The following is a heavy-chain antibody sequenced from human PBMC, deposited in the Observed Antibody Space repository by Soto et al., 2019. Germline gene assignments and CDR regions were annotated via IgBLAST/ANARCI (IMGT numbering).Heavy chain of an antibody. CDR1: GFTFSSYA. CDR2: VSIGGST. CDR3: AKRRGAGGHFDY. J-gene: IGHJ4*02. D-gene: IGHD2-15*01. V-gene: IGHV3-23*01. Sequence: GGSLRLSCAASGFTFSSYAMGWVRQGPGKGLEWVAVVSIGGSTHYADSVRGRFTISRDNSKNTLSLQMNSLTAEDTAVYFCAKRRGAGGHFDYWGQGALVTVPP.